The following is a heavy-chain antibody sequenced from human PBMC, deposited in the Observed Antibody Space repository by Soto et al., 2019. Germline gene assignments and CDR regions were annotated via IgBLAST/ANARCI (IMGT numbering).Heavy chain of an antibody. V-gene: IGHV3-21*01. D-gene: IGHD4-17*01. CDR3: ARDQKYGYFDY. Sequence: GGSLRLSCAASGFTFSSYNMNWVRQAPGKGLEWVSSISSSSSYIYYADSVKGRFTISRDNAKNSLYLQMNSLRAEDTAVYYCARDQKYGYFDYWGQGTLVTVSS. CDR1: GFTFSSYN. J-gene: IGHJ4*02. CDR2: ISSSSSYI.